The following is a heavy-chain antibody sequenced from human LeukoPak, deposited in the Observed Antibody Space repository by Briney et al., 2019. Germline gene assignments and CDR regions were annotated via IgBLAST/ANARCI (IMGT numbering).Heavy chain of an antibody. J-gene: IGHJ4*02. V-gene: IGHV1-46*03. D-gene: IGHD3-3*01. CDR1: GYTFINYY. Sequence: ASVKVSCKASGYTFINYYIDWVRQAPGQGLEWMGIINPSGGSTSYAQKFQGRVTMTRDTSTSTVYMELSSLRSEDTAVYYCARVKWGTIFGVVILPDFDYWGQGTLVTVSS. CDR2: INPSGGST. CDR3: ARVKWGTIFGVVILPDFDY.